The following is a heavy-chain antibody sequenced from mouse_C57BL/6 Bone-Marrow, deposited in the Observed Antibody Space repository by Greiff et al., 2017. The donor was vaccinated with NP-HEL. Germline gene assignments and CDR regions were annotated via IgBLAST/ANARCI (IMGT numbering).Heavy chain of an antibody. CDR3: TRFFYDDYYCYFDY. Sequence: VQLVESGAELVRPGASVTLSCTASGYTFTDYEMHWVKQTPVHGLEWIGAIDPETGGTAYHQKFKGKATLSADKSSSTDYMELRRLTSEDSAVYYGTRFFYDDYYCYFDYWGQGTTLTVSS. CDR2: IDPETGGT. CDR1: GYTFTDYE. V-gene: IGHV1-15*01. J-gene: IGHJ2*01. D-gene: IGHD2-3*01.